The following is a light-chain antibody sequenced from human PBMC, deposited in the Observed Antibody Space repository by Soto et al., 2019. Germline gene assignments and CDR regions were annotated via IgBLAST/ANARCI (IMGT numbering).Light chain of an antibody. CDR1: QSISSW. J-gene: IGKJ1*01. Sequence: DIQMTQSPSTLSVSVGDRVTITCRASQSISSWLAWYQQKPGKAPNLLIYKASSVESGVPARFSGSGSGTDFTLTISSLQPDDFATYYYQQYNSWTFGQGTKVEIK. CDR2: KAS. V-gene: IGKV1-5*03. CDR3: QQYNSWT.